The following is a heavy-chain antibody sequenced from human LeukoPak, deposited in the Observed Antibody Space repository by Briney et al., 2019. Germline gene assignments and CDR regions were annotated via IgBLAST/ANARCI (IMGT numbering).Heavy chain of an antibody. D-gene: IGHD6-13*01. CDR2: IYYTGST. Sequence: SSETLSLTCTVSSGSISRYYWSWIRQPPGKGLDWIGYIYYTGSTYYNPSLKSRVTISLDTSKNQFSLQLNSVTPEDTAVYYCARGVDPYRSSWYLGYYYYYMDVWGKGTTVTVSS. J-gene: IGHJ6*03. V-gene: IGHV4-59*12. CDR3: ARGVDPYRSSWYLGYYYYYMDV. CDR1: SGSISRYY.